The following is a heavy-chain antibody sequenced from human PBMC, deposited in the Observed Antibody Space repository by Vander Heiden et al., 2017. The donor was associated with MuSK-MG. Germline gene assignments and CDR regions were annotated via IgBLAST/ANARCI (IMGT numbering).Heavy chain of an antibody. CDR2: MNPNSGNT. J-gene: IGHJ5*02. D-gene: IGHD2-2*02. CDR1: GYTFTSYD. V-gene: IGHV1-8*03. CDR3: ARAPSRYCSSTSCYRYNWFDP. Sequence: QVQLVQSGAEVKKPGASVTVSCKASGYTFTSYDINWVRQATGQGLEWMGWMNPNSGNTGYAQKFQGRVTITRNTSISTAYMELSSLRSEDTAVYYCARAPSRYCSSTSCYRYNWFDPWGQGTLVTVSS.